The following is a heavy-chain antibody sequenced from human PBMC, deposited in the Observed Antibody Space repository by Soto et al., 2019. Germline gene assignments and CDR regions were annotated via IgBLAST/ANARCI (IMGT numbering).Heavy chain of an antibody. CDR2: IYYSGST. V-gene: IGHV4-59*01. D-gene: IGHD2-2*01. J-gene: IGHJ4*02. Sequence: QVQLQESGPGLVKPSETLSLTCTVSGGSISSYYWSWIRQPPGKGLEWIGYIYYSGSTNYNPSPESRLTIAVDTSNNQFSRTLRSVTAAATAVYYCACGEERVAMPSGYWGQGTLVTVSS. CDR3: ACGEERVAMPSGY. CDR1: GGSISSYY.